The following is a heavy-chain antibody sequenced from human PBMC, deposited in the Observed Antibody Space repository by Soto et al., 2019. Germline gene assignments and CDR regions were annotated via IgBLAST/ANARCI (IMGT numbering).Heavy chain of an antibody. D-gene: IGHD2-2*02. CDR1: GGSISSYY. V-gene: IGHV4-4*07. J-gene: IGHJ4*02. CDR2: IYTSGST. CDR3: ARDSWDCSSTSCYRGGYFDY. Sequence: SETLSLTCTVSGGSISSYYWSWIQQPAGKGLEWIGRIYTSGSTNYNPSLKSRVTMSVDTSKNQFSLKLSSVTAADTAVYYCARDSWDCSSTSCYRGGYFDYWGQGTLVTVSS.